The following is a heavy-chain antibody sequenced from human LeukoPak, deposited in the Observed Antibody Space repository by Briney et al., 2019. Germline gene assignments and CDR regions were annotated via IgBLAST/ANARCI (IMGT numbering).Heavy chain of an antibody. Sequence: PGGSLRLSCAASGFTFSSYAMSWVRQAPGKGLEWVANIKQDGSEKYYVDSVKGRFTISRDNAKNSLYLQMNSLRAEDTAVYYCARDGGEGSYYYYMDVWGKGTTVTVSS. CDR2: IKQDGSEK. V-gene: IGHV3-7*01. J-gene: IGHJ6*03. CDR1: GFTFSSYA. CDR3: ARDGGEGSYYYYMDV. D-gene: IGHD3-10*01.